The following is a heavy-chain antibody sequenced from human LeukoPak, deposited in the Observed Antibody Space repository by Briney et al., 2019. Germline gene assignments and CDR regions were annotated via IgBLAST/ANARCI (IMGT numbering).Heavy chain of an antibody. CDR3: ARENWNYGEDF. J-gene: IGHJ4*02. Sequence: PSETLSLTCTVSGGSISSYYWSWIRQPAGKGLEWIGRIYTSGSTNYNPSLKSRVTMSVDTSKSQVSLKLISVTAADTAVYYCARENWNYGEDFWGQGTLVTVSS. V-gene: IGHV4-4*07. CDR1: GGSISSYY. D-gene: IGHD1-7*01. CDR2: IYTSGST.